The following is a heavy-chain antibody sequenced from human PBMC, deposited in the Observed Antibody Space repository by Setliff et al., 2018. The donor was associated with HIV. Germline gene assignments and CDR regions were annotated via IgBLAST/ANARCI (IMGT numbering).Heavy chain of an antibody. D-gene: IGHD6-19*01. CDR3: VRAPPSGWHPSFDS. CDR1: GFTFSNSD. V-gene: IGHV3-13*01. J-gene: IGHJ4*02. Sequence: PGGSLRLSCAASGFTFSNSDIKWCEIGIGKGLEWVSAIGTAADTFYPDSVKGRFTISRENAKNSLYLQMNNLRAGDTAVYYCVRAPPSGWHPSFDSWGRGALVTVSS. CDR2: IGTAADT.